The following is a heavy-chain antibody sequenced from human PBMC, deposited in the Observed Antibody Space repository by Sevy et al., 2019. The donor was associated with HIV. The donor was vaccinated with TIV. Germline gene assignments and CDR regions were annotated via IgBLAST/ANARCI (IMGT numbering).Heavy chain of an antibody. D-gene: IGHD3-10*01. J-gene: IGHJ3*02. Sequence: SETRSLTCTVSGGSISSSSYYWGWIRQPPGKGLEWIGSIYYSGSTYYNPSLKSRVTISVDTSKNQFSLKLSSVTAADTAVYYCARRHELDAAFDIWGQGTMVTVSS. CDR3: ARRHELDAAFDI. CDR1: GGSISSSSYY. CDR2: IYYSGST. V-gene: IGHV4-39*01.